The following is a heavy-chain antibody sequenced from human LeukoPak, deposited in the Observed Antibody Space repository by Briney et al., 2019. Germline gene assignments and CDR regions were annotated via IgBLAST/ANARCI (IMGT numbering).Heavy chain of an antibody. CDR2: IYYSGST. CDR1: GGSISNYY. Sequence: SETLSLTCTVSGGSISNYYWNWIRQPPGKGLEGIGSIYYSGSTYYNPSLKSRVTISVDTSKNQFSLKLSSVTAADTAVYYCASERITMVRGVRPWGQGTLVTVSS. J-gene: IGHJ5*02. CDR3: ASERITMVRGVRP. D-gene: IGHD3-10*01. V-gene: IGHV4-59*05.